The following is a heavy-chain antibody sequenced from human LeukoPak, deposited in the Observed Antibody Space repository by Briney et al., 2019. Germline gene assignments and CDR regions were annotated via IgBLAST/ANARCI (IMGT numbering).Heavy chain of an antibody. CDR3: ARGTMFPYYFDY. CDR2: ISSSSSYI. J-gene: IGHJ4*02. CDR1: GFTFSSYS. D-gene: IGHD3-10*02. Sequence: GGSLRLSCGVSGFTFSSYSMCWVRQAPGKGLEWVSFISSSSSYIYYADSVKGRFTISRDNAKNSLYPQMNSLRAEDTAVYYCARGTMFPYYFDYWGQGTLVTVSS. V-gene: IGHV3-21*01.